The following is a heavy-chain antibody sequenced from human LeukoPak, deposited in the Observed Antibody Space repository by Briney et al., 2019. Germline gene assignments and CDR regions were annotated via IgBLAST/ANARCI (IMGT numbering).Heavy chain of an antibody. CDR1: GYTFTNYY. V-gene: IGHV1-2*06. J-gene: IGHJ4*02. D-gene: IGHD3-10*01. CDR3: ARWAQSGTMVRGANPGNCFDY. Sequence: ASVKVSCKTSGYTFTNYYIHWVRQAPGQGLEWMGRIDPNTGGTKSAKNFQGRVTMTRDTSISTAYMALSGLRSEDTAVYYCARWAQSGTMVRGANPGNCFDYWGQGTLVTVSS. CDR2: IDPNTGGT.